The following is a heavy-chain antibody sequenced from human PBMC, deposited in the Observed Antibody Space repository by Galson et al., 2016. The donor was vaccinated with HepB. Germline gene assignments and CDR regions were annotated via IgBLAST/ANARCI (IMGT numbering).Heavy chain of an antibody. Sequence: SLRLSCAASGFNFGAYSMNLVRQAPGKGLEWISYVSNTRSVIHYADSVKGRFTISRDNVNNSRYLQMNSLRDEDTAVYYCARHSRPELGIEPPGTRWFDPWGQGTTVTVSS. D-gene: IGHD6-13*01. CDR1: GFNFGAYS. CDR2: VSNTRSVI. V-gene: IGHV3-48*02. J-gene: IGHJ5*01. CDR3: ARHSRPELGIEPPGTRWFDP.